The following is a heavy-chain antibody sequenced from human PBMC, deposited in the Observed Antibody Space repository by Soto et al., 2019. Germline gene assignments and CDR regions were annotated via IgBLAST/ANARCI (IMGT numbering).Heavy chain of an antibody. CDR1: GGSLSNYG. CDR3: ARGDATKIVVTTYYAMEV. J-gene: IGHJ6*02. Sequence: QVQLVQSGAEVKKPGSSVKVSCKASGGSLSNYGISWVRQAPGQGLEWMGAINPVFGTPNYAQKFQDRVTITEDESTTTVYMEVRSLTSEDTAVYYWARGDATKIVVTTYYAMEVRGQGNTVTVSS. V-gene: IGHV1-69*12. CDR2: INPVFGTP. D-gene: IGHD3-22*01.